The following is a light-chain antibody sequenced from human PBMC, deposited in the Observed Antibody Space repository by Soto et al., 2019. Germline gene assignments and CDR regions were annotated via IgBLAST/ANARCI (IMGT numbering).Light chain of an antibody. CDR2: SNN. Sequence: QPVLTQPPSASGTPGQRVTISCSGSSSNIGGNIVNWYQQLPGTAPKLLIHSNNQRPSGVPDRFSGSKSGTSASLAISGLQSEDEADYYCAAWDDSLNGVVFGGGTQLTVL. V-gene: IGLV1-44*01. CDR3: AAWDDSLNGVV. CDR1: SSNIGGNI. J-gene: IGLJ2*01.